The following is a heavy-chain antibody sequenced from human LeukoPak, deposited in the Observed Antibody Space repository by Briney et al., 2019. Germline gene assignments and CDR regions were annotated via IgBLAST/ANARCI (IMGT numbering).Heavy chain of an antibody. CDR2: ISGSGDNT. CDR3: AKGGIFGVVILYYFDY. D-gene: IGHD3-3*01. Sequence: SGRSLRLSCAASGFTFSSYAMSWVRQAPGKGLEWVSSISGSGDNTYYADSVKGRFTISRDNSKKTLNLQMNSLRAEDTAVYYCAKGGIFGVVILYYFDYWGQGTLVTVSS. CDR1: GFTFSSYA. V-gene: IGHV3-23*01. J-gene: IGHJ4*02.